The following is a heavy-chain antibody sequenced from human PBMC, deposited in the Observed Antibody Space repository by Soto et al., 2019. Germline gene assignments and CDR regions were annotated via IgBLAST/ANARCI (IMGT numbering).Heavy chain of an antibody. CDR2: ISGSGGST. D-gene: IGHD6-19*01. V-gene: IGHV3-23*01. CDR1: GFTFSSYA. Sequence: PGGSLRLSCAASGFTFSSYAMSWVRQAPGKGLEWVSAISGSGGSTYYADSVKGRFTISRDNSKNTLCLQMNSLRAEDTAVYYCAKDAGIAVAGTVLGYFDDWGQGTLVTVSS. CDR3: AKDAGIAVAGTVLGYFDD. J-gene: IGHJ4*02.